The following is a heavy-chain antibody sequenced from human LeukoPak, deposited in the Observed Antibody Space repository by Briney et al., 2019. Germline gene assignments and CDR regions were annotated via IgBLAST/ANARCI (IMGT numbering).Heavy chain of an antibody. J-gene: IGHJ3*02. CDR2: INHSGST. V-gene: IGHV4-34*01. CDR1: GGSFSDYY. D-gene: IGHD2-15*01. CDR3: ARYPSASGGYGI. Sequence: SETLSLTCAVYGGSFSDYYWSWIRQPPGKGLEWIGEINHSGSTNYNPSLKSRVTISVDTSKNQFSLKLSSVTAADTAVYYCARYPSASGGYGIWGQGTMVTVSS.